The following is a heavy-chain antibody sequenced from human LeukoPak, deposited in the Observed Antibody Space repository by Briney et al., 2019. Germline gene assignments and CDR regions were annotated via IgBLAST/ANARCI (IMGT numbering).Heavy chain of an antibody. CDR1: GDFITGSTYY. J-gene: IGHJ4*02. CDR2: MCYSGST. V-gene: IGHV4-39*01. CDR3: ARQYYDSTGYYYFDY. Sequence: SETLSLTCTVSGDFITGSTYYWGWIRQPPGKGLEWIGSMCYSGSTYSNPSLRSRVTMSADTSKNQFSLNLKSVTAADTAVYYCARQYYDSTGYYYFDYWGQGTLVTVSS. D-gene: IGHD3-22*01.